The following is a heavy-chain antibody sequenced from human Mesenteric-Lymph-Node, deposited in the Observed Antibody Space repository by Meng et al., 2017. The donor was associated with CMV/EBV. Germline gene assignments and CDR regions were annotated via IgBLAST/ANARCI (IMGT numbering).Heavy chain of an antibody. V-gene: IGHV3-11*01. J-gene: IGHJ4*02. CDR1: GFTFSDHY. CDR3: VRRVNDFWSGYYDY. CDR2: MSSSGSTT. Sequence: GGSLRLSCAASGFTFSDHYMSWFRQAPGKGLAWVSYMSSSGSTTNYADSVKGRFTISRDNAKNSLYLQMNSLRAEDTAVYYCVRRVNDFWSGYYDYWGQGTVVTVSS. D-gene: IGHD3-3*01.